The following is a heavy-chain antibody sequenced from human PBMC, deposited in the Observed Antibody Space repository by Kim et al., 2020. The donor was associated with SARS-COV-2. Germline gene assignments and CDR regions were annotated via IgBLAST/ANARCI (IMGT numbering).Heavy chain of an antibody. J-gene: IGHJ4*02. CDR2: INTNTGNP. CDR3: ARELQLVGLDY. CDR1: GYTFTTYA. Sequence: ASVKVSCKASGYTFTTYAMSWVRQAPGQGLEWLGWINTNTGNPTYGQGFTGGFVFSLDTSVSTAYLQISSLKAEDTAVYYCARELQLVGLDYWGQGTLVTVSS. D-gene: IGHD6-13*01. V-gene: IGHV7-4-1*02.